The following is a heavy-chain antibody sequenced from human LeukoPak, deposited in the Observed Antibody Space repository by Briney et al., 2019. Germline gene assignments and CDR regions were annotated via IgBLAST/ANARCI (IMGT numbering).Heavy chain of an antibody. CDR3: ARGLRWLLPFDY. CDR2: IYYSGST. D-gene: IGHD3-22*01. J-gene: IGHJ4*02. V-gene: IGHV4-59*12. Sequence: SETLSLTCTVSGGSISSYYWSWIRQPPGKGLEWIGYIYYSGSTNYNPSLKSRVTISVDTSKNQFSLKLSSVTAADTAVYYCARGLRWLLPFDYWGQEALVTVSS. CDR1: GGSISSYY.